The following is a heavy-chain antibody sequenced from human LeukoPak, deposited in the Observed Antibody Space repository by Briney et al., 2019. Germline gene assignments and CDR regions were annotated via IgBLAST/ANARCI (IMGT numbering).Heavy chain of an antibody. CDR1: GFTFSSYS. V-gene: IGHV3-21*01. Sequence: GGSLRLSCAASGFTFSSYSMNWVRQAPGKGLEWVSSISSSSSYIYYADSVKGRFTISRDNAKNSLYLQMNSLRAEDTAVYYCARGAEPYYYDSSGYLDYWGQGTLVTVSS. D-gene: IGHD3-22*01. CDR2: ISSSSSYI. CDR3: ARGAEPYYYDSSGYLDY. J-gene: IGHJ4*02.